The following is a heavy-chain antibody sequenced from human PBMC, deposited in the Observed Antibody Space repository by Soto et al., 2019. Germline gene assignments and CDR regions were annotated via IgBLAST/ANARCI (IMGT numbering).Heavy chain of an antibody. D-gene: IGHD4-17*01. J-gene: IGHJ4*02. Sequence: GGSLRLSCAASGFTFSSYSMNWVRQAPGKGLEWVSSISSSSSYIYYADSVKGRFTISRDNAKNSLYLQMNSLRAEDTAVYYCASEDYGDSYFDYWGQGTLVTVSS. CDR3: ASEDYGDSYFDY. CDR1: GFTFSSYS. V-gene: IGHV3-21*01. CDR2: ISSSSSYI.